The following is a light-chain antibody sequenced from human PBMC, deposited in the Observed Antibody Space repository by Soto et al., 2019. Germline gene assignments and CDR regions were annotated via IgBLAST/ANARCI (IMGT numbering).Light chain of an antibody. CDR2: GAS. CDR3: QQYNNWLWT. CDR1: QNISSN. Sequence: EIVMTQSPATLSVSPGERATLSCRASQNISSNLAWYQQKPGQAPMVLIDGASTRATGIPARSSGSGSGTEFTLTISSLQSEDFAVYDCQQYNNWLWTFGKGTKVEIK. J-gene: IGKJ1*01. V-gene: IGKV3-15*01.